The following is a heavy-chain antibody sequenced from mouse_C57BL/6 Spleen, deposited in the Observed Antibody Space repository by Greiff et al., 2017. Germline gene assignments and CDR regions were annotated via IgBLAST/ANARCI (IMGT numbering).Heavy chain of an antibody. D-gene: IGHD1-1*01. CDR3: ARGTYYGSPYYAMDY. J-gene: IGHJ4*01. CDR2: INPNNGGT. Sequence: EVQLQQSGPELVKPGASVKISCKASGYTFTDYYMNWVKQSHGKSLEWSGDINPNNGGTSYNQKFKGKATLTVDKSSSTAYMELRSLTSEDSAVYYCARGTYYGSPYYAMDYWGQGTSVTVSS. V-gene: IGHV1-26*01. CDR1: GYTFTDYY.